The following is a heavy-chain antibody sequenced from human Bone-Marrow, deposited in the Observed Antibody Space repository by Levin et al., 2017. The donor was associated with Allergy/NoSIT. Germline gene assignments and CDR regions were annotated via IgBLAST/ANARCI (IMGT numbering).Heavy chain of an antibody. Sequence: ASVKVSCKASGYTFTGYYMHWVRQAPGQGLEWMGWINPNSGGTNYAQKFQGRVTMTRDTSISTAYMELSRLRSDDTAVYYCAGANCSSTSCRRSYYYYYYMDVWGKGTTVTVSS. J-gene: IGHJ6*03. CDR3: AGANCSSTSCRRSYYYYYYMDV. D-gene: IGHD2-2*01. CDR1: GYTFTGYY. V-gene: IGHV1-2*02. CDR2: INPNSGGT.